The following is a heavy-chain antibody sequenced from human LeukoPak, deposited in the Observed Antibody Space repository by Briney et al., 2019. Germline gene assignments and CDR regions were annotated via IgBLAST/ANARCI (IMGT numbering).Heavy chain of an antibody. Sequence: ASVKVSCKASGYTFTSYGISWVRQAPGQGLEWMGWISAYNGNTNYAQKFQGRVTMTRNTSISTAYMELSSLRSEDTAVYYCARGPAIVVVTAITNWFDPWGQGTLVTVSS. CDR1: GYTFTSYG. J-gene: IGHJ5*02. CDR3: ARGPAIVVVTAITNWFDP. V-gene: IGHV1-18*01. CDR2: ISAYNGNT. D-gene: IGHD2-21*02.